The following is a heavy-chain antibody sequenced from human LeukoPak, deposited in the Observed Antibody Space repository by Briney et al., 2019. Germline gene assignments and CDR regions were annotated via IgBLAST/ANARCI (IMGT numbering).Heavy chain of an antibody. CDR1: GGSFSGYY. D-gene: IGHD1-14*01. Sequence: PSETLSLTCAVYGGSFSGYYWSWNRQPPGKGLEWIGEINHSGSTNYNPSLKSRVTISVDTSKNQFSLKLSSVTAADTAVYYCARVGPGSYWGQGTLVTVSS. V-gene: IGHV4-34*01. J-gene: IGHJ4*02. CDR3: ARVGPGSY. CDR2: INHSGST.